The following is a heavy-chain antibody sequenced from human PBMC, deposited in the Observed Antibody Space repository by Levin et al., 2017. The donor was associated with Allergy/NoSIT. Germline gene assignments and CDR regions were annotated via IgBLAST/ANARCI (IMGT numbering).Heavy chain of an antibody. Sequence: GGSLRLSCVASGLTFSNFAMSWVRQAPGKGLEWVSVSSGVDGSTYYADSVKGRFTISRDTSKNTLYLQMSSLRAEDTALYYCAVGGTTTVAMILFEFWGQGTLVTVSS. V-gene: IGHV3-23*01. CDR2: SSGVDGST. CDR1: GLTFSNFA. CDR3: AVGGTTTVAMILFEF. D-gene: IGHD1-1*01. J-gene: IGHJ4*02.